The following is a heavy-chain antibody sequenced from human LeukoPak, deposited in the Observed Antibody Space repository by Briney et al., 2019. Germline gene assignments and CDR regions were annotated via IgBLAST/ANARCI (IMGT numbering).Heavy chain of an antibody. CDR2: ISAYNGNT. Sequence: GASVKVSCKASGYTFTSYGISWVRQAPGQGLEWMGWISAYNGNTNYAQKLQGRVTMTTDTSTSTVYMELSSLRSEDTAVYYCARDFGVVAATDWGQGTLVTVSS. CDR1: GYTFTSYG. D-gene: IGHD2-15*01. J-gene: IGHJ4*02. CDR3: ARDFGVVAATD. V-gene: IGHV1-18*01.